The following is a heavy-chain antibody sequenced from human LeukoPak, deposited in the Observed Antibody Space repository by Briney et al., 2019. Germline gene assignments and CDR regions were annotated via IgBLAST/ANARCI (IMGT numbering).Heavy chain of an antibody. V-gene: IGHV3-23*01. CDR3: AKKEAMIRGVPYYYDF. D-gene: IGHD3-10*01. Sequence: GGSLRLSCSASGFTFSSYVMTWVRQAPGQGLEWVSAISGSGDDTYHADSVKGRFTISRDNSKNTLYLQMNSLRAEDTAVYYCAKKEAMIRGVPYYYDFWGQGTLVTVSS. CDR1: GFTFSSYV. CDR2: ISGSGDDT. J-gene: IGHJ4*02.